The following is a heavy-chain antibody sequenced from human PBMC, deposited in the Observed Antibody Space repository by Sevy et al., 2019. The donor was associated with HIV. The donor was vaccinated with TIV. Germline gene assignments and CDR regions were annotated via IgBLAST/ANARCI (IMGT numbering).Heavy chain of an antibody. CDR2: IYRSGST. V-gene: IGHV4-4*02. J-gene: IGHJ2*01. D-gene: IGHD6-13*01. Sequence: SETLSLTCTVSGGSICSSNWWSWVRQPPGKGLEWIGEIYRSGSTNYNPSLKSRIAISVDKSKNQFSLNLSSMTAADTAVYYCARRAAPGAGNWYYDLWGRGTLVTVSS. CDR3: ARRAAPGAGNWYYDL. CDR1: GGSICSSNW.